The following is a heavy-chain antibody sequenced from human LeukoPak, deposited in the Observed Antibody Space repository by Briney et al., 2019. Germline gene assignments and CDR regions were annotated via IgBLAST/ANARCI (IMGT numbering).Heavy chain of an antibody. V-gene: IGHV4-34*01. CDR3: ARHYGP. CDR2: IYYSGST. D-gene: IGHD3-16*01. CDR1: GGSFSGYY. J-gene: IGHJ4*02. Sequence: SETLSLTCAVYGGSFSGYYWSWIRQPPGKGLEWIGSIYYSGSTYYNPSLKSRVTISVDTSKNQFSLKLNSVTATDTAVYYCARHYGPWGQGALVTVSS.